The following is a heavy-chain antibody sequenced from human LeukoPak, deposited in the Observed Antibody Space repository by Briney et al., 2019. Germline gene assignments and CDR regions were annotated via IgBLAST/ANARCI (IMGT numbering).Heavy chain of an antibody. D-gene: IGHD4-17*01. V-gene: IGHV3-30*02. Sequence: GGSLRLSCAASGFTFSSYGMHWVRQAPGKGLEWVAFIRYDGSNKYYADSVKGRFTISRDNSKNTLYLQMNSLRAEDTAVYYCARTEYADYRYSWGYWGQGTLVTVSS. CDR2: IRYDGSNK. CDR1: GFTFSSYG. CDR3: ARTEYADYRYSWGY. J-gene: IGHJ4*02.